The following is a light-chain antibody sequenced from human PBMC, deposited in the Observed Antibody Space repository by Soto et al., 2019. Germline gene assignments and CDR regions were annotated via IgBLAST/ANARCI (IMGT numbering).Light chain of an antibody. Sequence: IQMTQSPSSLSASVGDRVTITCRASQSIRSYLNCYQQKPGKAPNLLIYAASGLQTGVPSRLSGSGSGTDFTLSISSLQREDFATYYCQQSYITPPGTFGQGTKVDIK. CDR1: QSIRSY. J-gene: IGKJ1*01. CDR3: QQSYITPPGT. CDR2: AAS. V-gene: IGKV1-39*01.